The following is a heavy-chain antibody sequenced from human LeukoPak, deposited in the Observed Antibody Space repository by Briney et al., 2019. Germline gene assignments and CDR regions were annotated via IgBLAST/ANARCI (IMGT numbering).Heavy chain of an antibody. CDR3: ARTNYMGYFDY. D-gene: IGHD1-7*01. Sequence: SETLSLTCTVSGGSISSSSYYWGWIRQPPGKGLEWIGSIYYSGSTNYNPSLKSRVTISVDTSKNQFSLKLSSVTAADTAVYYCARTNYMGYFDYWGQGTLVTVSS. CDR2: IYYSGST. J-gene: IGHJ4*02. V-gene: IGHV4-39*07. CDR1: GGSISSSSYY.